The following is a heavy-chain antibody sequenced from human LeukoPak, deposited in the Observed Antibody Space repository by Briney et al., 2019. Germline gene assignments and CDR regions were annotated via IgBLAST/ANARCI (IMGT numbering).Heavy chain of an antibody. D-gene: IGHD3-10*01. J-gene: IGHJ5*02. Sequence: PGGSLRLSCTASGFTFSSYAMSWVRQAPGQGLEWVSVISSGGSNTYYADSVKGRFTISRDNSKNTLYLQVNSLGDEDTAVYYCATGRGSGNFNWFDPWGQGTLVTVSS. V-gene: IGHV3-23*01. CDR3: ATGRGSGNFNWFDP. CDR2: ISSGGSNT. CDR1: GFTFSSYA.